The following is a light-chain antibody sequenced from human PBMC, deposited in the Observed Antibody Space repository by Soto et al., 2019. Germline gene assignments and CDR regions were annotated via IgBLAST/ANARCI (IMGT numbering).Light chain of an antibody. V-gene: IGLV2-14*01. J-gene: IGLJ1*01. CDR3: SSYTTSSTLLYV. CDR2: DVS. Sequence: QSALTQPASVSGSPGQSITISCTGTSSDVGGYNSVSWYQQHPGKAPKLMIYDVSNRPSGVSNRFSGSKSGNTASLTISGLPAEDEADYCCSSYTTSSTLLYVFGTGTKLTVL. CDR1: SSDVGGYNS.